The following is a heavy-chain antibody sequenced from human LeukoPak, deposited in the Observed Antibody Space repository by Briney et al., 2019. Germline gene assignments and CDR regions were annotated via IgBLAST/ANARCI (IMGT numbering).Heavy chain of an antibody. J-gene: IGHJ4*02. CDR2: ISYDGSYK. CDR1: GFTFSSYG. D-gene: IGHD4-17*01. V-gene: IGHV3-30*18. CDR3: AKEYGDYVRRYFDY. Sequence: GGSLTLSCAACGFTFSSYGMHWVRQDPGKGLEWVAVISYDGSYKYYAASVKGRFTISRENSKNTLYLQMKSLRAEDRAVYYCAKEYGDYVRRYFDYWGQGALVTVSS.